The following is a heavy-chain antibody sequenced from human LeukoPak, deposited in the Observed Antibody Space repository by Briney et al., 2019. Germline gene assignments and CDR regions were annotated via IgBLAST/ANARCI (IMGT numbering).Heavy chain of an antibody. Sequence: SETLSLTCTVSGGSIRGYYWSWIRQPPGKGLEWIGYIYFSGSTSYNPSLKSRVTISVDRSKNQFSLKLSSVAAADTAVYYCARSYDTNFDYWGQGTLVTVSS. CDR1: GGSIRGYY. CDR3: ARSYDTNFDY. CDR2: IYFSGST. V-gene: IGHV4-59*01. J-gene: IGHJ4*02. D-gene: IGHD3-3*01.